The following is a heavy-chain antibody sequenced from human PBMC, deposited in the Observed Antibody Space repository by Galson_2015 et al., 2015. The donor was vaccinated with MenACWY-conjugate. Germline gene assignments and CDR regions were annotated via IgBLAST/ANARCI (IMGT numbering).Heavy chain of an antibody. D-gene: IGHD3-10*01. CDR3: ARGFISPTY. CDR1: GGSISSSSYY. J-gene: IGHJ4*02. CDR2: IYYSGST. Sequence: TVSGGSISSSSYYWGWIRQPPGKGLEWIGSIYYSGSTYYNPSLKSRVTISVDTSKNQFSLKLSSVTAEDTAVYYCARGFISPTYWGQGTLVTVSS. V-gene: IGHV4-39*07.